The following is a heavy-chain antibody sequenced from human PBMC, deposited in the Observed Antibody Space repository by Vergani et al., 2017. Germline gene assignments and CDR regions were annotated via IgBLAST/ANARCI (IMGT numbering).Heavy chain of an antibody. J-gene: IGHJ4*02. CDR1: GFSFNTYG. V-gene: IGHV3-30*02. CDR3: AQDGRENSDYGYFDY. Sequence: QVQLVETGGGVVQPGGSLRLYCATSGFSFNTYGAHWVRQAPGKGLGWGAFIGYDGRIKYNVDSVKGRFTISRDTSKKTLSLQMRSLRADDTAVYYCAQDGRENSDYGYFDYWGQGTLVTVSS. CDR2: IGYDGRIK. D-gene: IGHD4-17*01.